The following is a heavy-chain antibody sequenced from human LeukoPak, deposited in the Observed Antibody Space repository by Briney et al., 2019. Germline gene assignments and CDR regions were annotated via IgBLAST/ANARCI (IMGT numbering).Heavy chain of an antibody. CDR3: ARGPGRDGYKADY. D-gene: IGHD5-24*01. J-gene: IGHJ4*02. Sequence: LRLSCAASGFTFRTFAMSWVRQAPGKGLEWIGEINHSGSTNYNPSLKSRVTISVDTSKNQFSLKLSSVTAADTAVYYCARGPGRDGYKADYWGQGTLVTVSS. V-gene: IGHV4-34*01. CDR1: GFTFRTFA. CDR2: INHSGST.